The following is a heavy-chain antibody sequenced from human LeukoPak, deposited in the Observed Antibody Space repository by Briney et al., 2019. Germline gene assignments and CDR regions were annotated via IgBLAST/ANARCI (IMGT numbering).Heavy chain of an antibody. Sequence: PGGSLRLSCAASGFTFSSYWMSWVRQAPGKGLEWVANIKQDGSEKYYVDSVKGRFTISRDNDKNSLYLQMSSMRAEDTAVYYCARDTYDSSGYYAHLDYWGQGTLVTVSS. V-gene: IGHV3-7*01. D-gene: IGHD3-22*01. J-gene: IGHJ4*02. CDR2: IKQDGSEK. CDR1: GFTFSSYW. CDR3: ARDTYDSSGYYAHLDY.